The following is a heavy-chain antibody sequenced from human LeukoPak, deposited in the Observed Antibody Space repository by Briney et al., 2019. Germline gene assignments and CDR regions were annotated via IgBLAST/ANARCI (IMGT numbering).Heavy chain of an antibody. CDR3: ARDDDTGNDY. J-gene: IGHJ4*02. D-gene: IGHD3-10*01. CDR1: GYTFTSYG. CDR2: IIPIFGTA. Sequence: ASVRVSCKASGYTFTSYGISWVRQAPGQGLEWMGGIIPIFGTANYAQKFQGRVTITADESTSTAYMELSSLRSEDTAVYYCARDDDTGNDYWGQGTLVTVSS. V-gene: IGHV1-69*13.